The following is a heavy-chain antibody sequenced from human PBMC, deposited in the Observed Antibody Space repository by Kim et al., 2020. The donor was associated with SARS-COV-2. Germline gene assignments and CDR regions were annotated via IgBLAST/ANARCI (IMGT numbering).Heavy chain of an antibody. J-gene: IGHJ2*01. CDR2: ISGRSGTT. Sequence: GGSLRLSCAASGFTFSDYAMSWVRQAPGKGLEWVSVISGRSGTTHYGDSVKGRFTISRDNSKNTLYLQMNSLRVEDTAVYYCALNGGYSTREVNWCFDVWGRGTLVTVSS. CDR3: ALNGGYSTREVNWCFDV. D-gene: IGHD6-13*01. CDR1: GFTFSDYA. V-gene: IGHV3-23*01.